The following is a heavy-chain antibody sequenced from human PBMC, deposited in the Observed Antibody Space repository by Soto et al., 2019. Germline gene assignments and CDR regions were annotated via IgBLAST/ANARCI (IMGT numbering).Heavy chain of an antibody. J-gene: IGHJ4*02. D-gene: IGHD6-13*01. CDR1: GGTFSSYA. CDR2: IIPIFGTA. Sequence: ASVKVSCKASGGTFSSYAISWVRQAPGQGLEWMGGIIPIFGTANYAQKFQGRVTITADESTSTAYMELSSLRSEDTAVYYCARSSSVSSSWYYFDYWGQGTLVTVPQ. V-gene: IGHV1-69*13. CDR3: ARSSSVSSSWYYFDY.